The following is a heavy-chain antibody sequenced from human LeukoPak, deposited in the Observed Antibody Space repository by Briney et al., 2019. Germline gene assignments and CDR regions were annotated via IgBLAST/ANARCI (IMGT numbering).Heavy chain of an antibody. J-gene: IGHJ4*02. Sequence: GGSLRLSCSASGFTFSDYAIHWVRQAPGKGLEYVSGISNNGGSKYYADSVKGRFTISRDNAKNSLYLQMNSLRAEDTAVYYCARGKYSSGWFDYWGQGTLVTVSS. CDR2: ISNNGGSK. D-gene: IGHD6-19*01. CDR1: GFTFSDYA. CDR3: ARGKYSSGWFDY. V-gene: IGHV3-64*04.